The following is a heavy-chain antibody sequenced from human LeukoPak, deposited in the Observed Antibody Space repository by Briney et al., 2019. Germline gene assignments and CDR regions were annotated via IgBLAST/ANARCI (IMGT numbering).Heavy chain of an antibody. D-gene: IGHD5-24*01. CDR2: IKQDGSAK. CDR3: ARERDGYPSDYYMDV. CDR1: GFTFNRYW. V-gene: IGHV3-7*03. J-gene: IGHJ6*03. Sequence: PGGSLRLSCAASGFTFNRYWMSWVRQAPGKELQWVANIKQDGSAKYYVDSVKGRFTISRDNAKNSLYLQMNSLRAEDTALYYCARERDGYPSDYYMDVWGKGTTVTVSS.